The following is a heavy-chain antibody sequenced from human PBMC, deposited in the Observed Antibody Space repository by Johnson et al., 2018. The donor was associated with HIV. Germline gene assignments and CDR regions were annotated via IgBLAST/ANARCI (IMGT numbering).Heavy chain of an antibody. Sequence: VQLVESGGGLVQPGGSLRLSCAASGFTFSSYWMSWVRQAPGKGLEWVANIKQDGSEKSYVDSVKGRFTISRDNSKNTLYLQMNSLKTDDTAVYYCTRDRGSGWYWDAFDIWGQGTMVTVSS. CDR3: TRDRGSGWYWDAFDI. D-gene: IGHD6-19*01. V-gene: IGHV3-7*03. J-gene: IGHJ3*02. CDR1: GFTFSSYW. CDR2: IKQDGSEK.